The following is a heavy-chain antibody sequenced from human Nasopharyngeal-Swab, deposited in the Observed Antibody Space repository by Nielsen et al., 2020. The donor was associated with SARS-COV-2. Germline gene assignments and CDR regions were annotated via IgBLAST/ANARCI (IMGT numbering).Heavy chain of an antibody. D-gene: IGHD1-26*01. Sequence: SVKVSCKASGGTLHIYTITWVRQAPGQGLEWMGGIIPIFGTANYAQKFQGRVAITADKSTSTAYMELSSLRSEDTAVYYCARAGVGADYFDYWGQGTLVTVSS. J-gene: IGHJ4*02. CDR3: ARAGVGADYFDY. V-gene: IGHV1-69*06. CDR1: GGTLHIYT. CDR2: IIPIFGTA.